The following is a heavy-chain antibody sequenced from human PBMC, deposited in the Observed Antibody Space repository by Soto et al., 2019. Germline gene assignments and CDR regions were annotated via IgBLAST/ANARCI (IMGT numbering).Heavy chain of an antibody. V-gene: IGHV4-39*01. Sequence: SETLSLTCTVSGGSISSSSYYWGWIRQPPGKGLEWIGSIYYSGSTYYNPSLKSRVTISVDTSKNQFSLKLSSVTAADTAVYYCARHWGEYSRSWEGNYYYYGMDVWGQGTPVTVSS. CDR1: GGSISSSSYY. CDR2: IYYSGST. CDR3: ARHWGEYSRSWEGNYYYYGMDV. J-gene: IGHJ6*01. D-gene: IGHD6-13*01.